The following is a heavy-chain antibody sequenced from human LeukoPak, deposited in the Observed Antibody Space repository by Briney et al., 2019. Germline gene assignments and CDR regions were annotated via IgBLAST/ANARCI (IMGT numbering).Heavy chain of an antibody. Sequence: GESLKISCKGSGYSFTSYWISWLRQMPGKGLEWMGRIDPSDSYTNYSPSFQGHVTISADKSISTAYLQWSSLKASDTAMYYCARLAKYCSSTSCYWWFDPWGQGTLVTVSS. CDR1: GYSFTSYW. J-gene: IGHJ5*02. V-gene: IGHV5-10-1*01. D-gene: IGHD2-2*01. CDR2: IDPSDSYT. CDR3: ARLAKYCSSTSCYWWFDP.